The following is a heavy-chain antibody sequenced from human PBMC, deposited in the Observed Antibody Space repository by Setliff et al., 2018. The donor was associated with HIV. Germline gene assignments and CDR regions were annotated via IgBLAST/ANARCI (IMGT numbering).Heavy chain of an antibody. Sequence: SETLSLTCTVSGEPFNGFYWTWIRQPPGKGLEWIGDVNPTGRPNYSPSLKSRVTMSLDTSRNQFSLNLKSVTAADTALYYCATTGQGRAYFDFWGQGSLVTVSS. V-gene: IGHV4-34*01. CDR2: VNPTGRP. D-gene: IGHD2-21*01. J-gene: IGHJ4*02. CDR3: ATTGQGRAYFDF. CDR1: GEPFNGFY.